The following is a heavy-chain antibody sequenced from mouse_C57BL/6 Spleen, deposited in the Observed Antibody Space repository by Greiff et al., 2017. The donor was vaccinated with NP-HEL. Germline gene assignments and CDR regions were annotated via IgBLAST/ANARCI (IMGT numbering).Heavy chain of an antibody. V-gene: IGHV1-52*01. D-gene: IGHD1-1*01. J-gene: IGHJ2*01. CDR2: IDPSDSET. CDR3: ARDGLGNYFDY. Sequence: QVQLQQPGAELVRPGSSVKLSCKASGYTFTSYWMHWVKQRPIQGLEWIGNIDPSDSETHYNQKFKDKATLTVDKSSSTAYMQLSCLTSEDSAVYYCARDGLGNYFDYWGQGTTLTVSS. CDR1: GYTFTSYW.